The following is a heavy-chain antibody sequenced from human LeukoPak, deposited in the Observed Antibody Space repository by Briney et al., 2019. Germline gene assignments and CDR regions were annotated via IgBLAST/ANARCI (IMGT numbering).Heavy chain of an antibody. CDR2: IKSKTYGGTA. CDR3: TTATSY. J-gene: IGHJ4*02. CDR1: GFTFSNAW. V-gene: IGHV3-15*01. Sequence: GGSLRLYCAAYGFTFSNAWMSWVRQAPGKGLEWVGRIKSKTYGGTADYPAPVKGRFTISRDDSENTVYLQMNSLKTEDTAVYYWTTATSYWGQGSLVTVSS.